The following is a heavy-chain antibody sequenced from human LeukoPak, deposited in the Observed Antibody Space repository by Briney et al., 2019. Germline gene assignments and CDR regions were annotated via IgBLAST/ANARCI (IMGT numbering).Heavy chain of an antibody. CDR3: TTESGYYESDGYYELGAFDI. CDR1: GISFTNAW. V-gene: IGHV3-15*01. J-gene: IGHJ3*02. CDR2: IKTKTDGGTT. D-gene: IGHD3-22*01. Sequence: PGGSLRLSCAASGISFTNAWMSWVRQAPGKGLEWVGRIKTKTDGGTTDYAAPVKGRFTISRDDSKKTLYLQMNSLKTEDTAVYYCTTESGYYESDGYYELGAFDIWGQGTKVTVS.